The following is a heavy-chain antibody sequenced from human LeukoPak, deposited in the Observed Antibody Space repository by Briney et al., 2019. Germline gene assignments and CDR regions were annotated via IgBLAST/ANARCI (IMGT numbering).Heavy chain of an antibody. Sequence: GGSLRLSCAAFGFTFTTYWMHWVRQAPGKGLVWVSHINSDGSITSYADSVKGRFTISRDNAKNTLYLQMNSLRAEDTAVYYCARDAVDTANAVWGQGTTVTVSS. J-gene: IGHJ6*02. CDR1: GFTFTTYW. CDR2: INSDGSIT. D-gene: IGHD5-18*01. V-gene: IGHV3-74*01. CDR3: ARDAVDTANAV.